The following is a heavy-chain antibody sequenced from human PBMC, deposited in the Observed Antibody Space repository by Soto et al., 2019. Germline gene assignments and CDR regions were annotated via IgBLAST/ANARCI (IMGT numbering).Heavy chain of an antibody. J-gene: IGHJ5*02. CDR2: INANNGGA. CDR3: AREGGSETLQPSYNWFDT. D-gene: IGHD6-25*01. V-gene: IGHV1-2*02. CDR1: GYTFTDYH. Sequence: ASVKVSCKASGYTFTDYHIHWVRQAPGQGLEFMGWINANNGGAGSAQQFQGRVTVTRDTSITTVYMELSNLRSDDTALYYCAREGGSETLQPSYNWFDTWGQGTLVTVSS.